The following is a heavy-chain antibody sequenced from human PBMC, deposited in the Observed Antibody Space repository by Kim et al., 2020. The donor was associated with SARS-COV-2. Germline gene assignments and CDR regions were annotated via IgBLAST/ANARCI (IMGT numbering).Heavy chain of an antibody. CDR2: IYPGDSDI. J-gene: IGHJ6*02. CDR3: VRLMGGYYGSGSYKTGDYAMDV. CDR1: GYNFTSNW. D-gene: IGHD3-10*01. V-gene: IGHV5-51*01. Sequence: GESLKISCKGSGYNFTSNWIGWVRQMSGKGLDWVAIIYPGDSDIRYSPSFQGQVTVSADKSISTAYLRWSSLKASDTAMYYCVRLMGGYYGSGSYKTGDYAMDVWGQGTTVIVSS.